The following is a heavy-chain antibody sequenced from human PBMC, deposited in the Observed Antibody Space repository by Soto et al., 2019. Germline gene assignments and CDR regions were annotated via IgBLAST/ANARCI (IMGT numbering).Heavy chain of an antibody. Sequence: GGALRLSXEDSGFTFSRYAMRWVRQAPGKGLEWVSAISGSGGSTYYADSVKGRFTISRDNYKNTLYLQMNSLRAEDTAVYYCAKDSFGDSPFWGQGTMVTVSS. CDR3: AKDSFGDSPF. J-gene: IGHJ3*01. CDR1: GFTFSRYA. CDR2: ISGSGGST. D-gene: IGHD3-10*01. V-gene: IGHV3-23*01.